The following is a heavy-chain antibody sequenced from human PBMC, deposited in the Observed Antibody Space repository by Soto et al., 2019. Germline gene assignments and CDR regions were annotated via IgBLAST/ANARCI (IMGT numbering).Heavy chain of an antibody. V-gene: IGHV3-53*04. CDR1: GFTVSSNY. Sequence: GSLRLSCAASGFTVSSNYMSWVRQAPGKGLEWVSVIYSGGSTYYADSVKGRFTISRHNSKNTLYLQMNSLRAEDTAVYYCARPDYGDYGGIDYWGQGTLVPVSS. CDR3: ARPDYGDYGGIDY. CDR2: IYSGGST. D-gene: IGHD4-17*01. J-gene: IGHJ4*02.